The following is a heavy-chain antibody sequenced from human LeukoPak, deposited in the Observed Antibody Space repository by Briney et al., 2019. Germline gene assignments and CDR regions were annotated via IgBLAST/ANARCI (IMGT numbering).Heavy chain of an antibody. CDR3: ATDRYYTMNI. Sequence: GGSLRPSCAASGDPLSASWMHWVRPAPGKGPAWVSHISSDGSIIVYADAVKGRFTISRDNSKNTLYLQMNSLRVDDTAVYYCATDRYYTMNIWGQGTTVTVSS. CDR2: ISSDGSII. CDR1: GDPLSASW. J-gene: IGHJ6*02. V-gene: IGHV3-74*01.